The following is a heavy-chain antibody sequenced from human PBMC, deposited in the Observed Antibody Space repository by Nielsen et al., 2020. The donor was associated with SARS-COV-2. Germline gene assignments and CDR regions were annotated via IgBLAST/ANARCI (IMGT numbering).Heavy chain of an antibody. D-gene: IGHD1-20*01. CDR3: VKDEGITGTPDAFDI. CDR1: GFTFSSYA. CDR2: ISSNGGST. V-gene: IGHV3-64D*06. J-gene: IGHJ3*02. Sequence: GESLKISCSASGFTFSSYAMHWVRQAPGKGLEYVSAISSNGGSTYYADSVKGRFTISRDNSKNTLYLQMSSLRAEDTAVYYCVKDEGITGTPDAFDIWGQGTMVTVPS.